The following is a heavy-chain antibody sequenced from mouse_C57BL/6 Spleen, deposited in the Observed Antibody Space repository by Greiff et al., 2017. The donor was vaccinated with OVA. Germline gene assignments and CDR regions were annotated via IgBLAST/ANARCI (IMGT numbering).Heavy chain of an antibody. CDR3: VRHRAGTGAMDY. J-gene: IGHJ4*01. CDR1: GFSFNTYA. V-gene: IGHV10-1*01. Sequence: EVQLVESGGGLVQPKGSLKLSCAASGFSFNTYAMNWVRQAPGKGLEWVARIRSKSNNYATYYADSVKDRFTISRDDSESMLYLQMNNLKTEDTAMYYCVRHRAGTGAMDYWGQGTSVTVSS. D-gene: IGHD3-3*01. CDR2: IRSKSNNYAT.